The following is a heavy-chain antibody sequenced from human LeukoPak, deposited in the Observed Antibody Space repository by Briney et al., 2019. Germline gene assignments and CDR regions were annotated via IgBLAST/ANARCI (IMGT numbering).Heavy chain of an antibody. D-gene: IGHD3-22*01. Sequence: PSETLSFTCTVSGGSISSSSKFWGWIRQPPGKGLEWIGSLRPSTTTYYNPSLKSRVTISVDTSKNQFSLKLSSVTAADTAVYYCAREGDYDSSGYEIRGAFDIWGQGTMVTVSS. CDR3: AREGDYDSSGYEIRGAFDI. CDR1: GGSISSSSKF. J-gene: IGHJ3*02. V-gene: IGHV4-39*07. CDR2: LRPSTTT.